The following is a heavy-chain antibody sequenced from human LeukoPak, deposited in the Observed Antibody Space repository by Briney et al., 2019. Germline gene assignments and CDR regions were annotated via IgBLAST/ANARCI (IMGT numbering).Heavy chain of an antibody. D-gene: IGHD3-10*01. CDR3: AKRPGYYYYGSGPIFDY. J-gene: IGHJ4*02. Sequence: PGGSLRLSCAASGFTFSNAWMSWVRQAPGKGLEWVGRIKSKTDGGTTDYAAPVKGRFTISRDDSKNTLYLQMNSLRAEDTAVYYCAKRPGYYYYGSGPIFDYWGQGTLVTVSS. CDR2: IKSKTDGGTT. V-gene: IGHV3-15*01. CDR1: GFTFSNAW.